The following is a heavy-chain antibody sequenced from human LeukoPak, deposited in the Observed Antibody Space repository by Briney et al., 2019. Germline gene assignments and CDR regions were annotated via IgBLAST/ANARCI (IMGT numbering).Heavy chain of an antibody. V-gene: IGHV1-2*02. CDR3: ARLAVARGVDFDC. CDR1: GYTFTGYY. D-gene: IGHD6-13*01. CDR2: INPNSGGT. J-gene: IGHJ4*02. Sequence: ASVKVSCKASGYTFTGYYMHWVRQAPGQGLEWMGWINPNSGGTNYAQTFQGRVTMTRDTSISTAYMELSRLRSDDTAVYYCARLAVARGVDFDCWGQGTLVTVSS.